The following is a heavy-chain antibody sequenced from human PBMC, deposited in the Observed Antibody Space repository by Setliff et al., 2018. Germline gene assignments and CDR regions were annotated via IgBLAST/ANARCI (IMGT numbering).Heavy chain of an antibody. CDR1: GYSISSGYY. CDR2: INHSGST. CDR3: ARGASSPFATGL. D-gene: IGHD6-13*01. J-gene: IGHJ4*02. V-gene: IGHV4-38-2*02. Sequence: SETLSLTCTVSGYSISSGYYWGWIRQPPGKGLEWIGEINHSGSTNYNPSLKSRLTISVDTSKNQFSLKLSSVTSADTAVYYCARGASSPFATGLWGQGTLVTFSS.